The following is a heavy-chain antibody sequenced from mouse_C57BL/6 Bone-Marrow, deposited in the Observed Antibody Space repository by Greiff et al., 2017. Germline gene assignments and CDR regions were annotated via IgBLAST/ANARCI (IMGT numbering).Heavy chain of an antibody. CDR3: ARSSSGYGDYAMDY. CDR1: GYTFTTYP. Sequence: VNVVESGAELVKPGASVKMSCKASGYTFTTYPIEWMKQNHGKSLEWIGNFHPYNDDTKYNEKFKGKATLTVEKSSSTVYLELSRLTSDDSAGYYCARSSSGYGDYAMDYWGQGTSVTVSS. CDR2: FHPYNDDT. V-gene: IGHV1-47*01. J-gene: IGHJ4*01. D-gene: IGHD3-2*02.